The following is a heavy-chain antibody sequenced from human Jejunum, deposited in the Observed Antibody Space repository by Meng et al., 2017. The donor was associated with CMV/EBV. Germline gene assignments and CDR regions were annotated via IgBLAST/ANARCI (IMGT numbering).Heavy chain of an antibody. D-gene: IGHD5-24*01. J-gene: IGHJ4*02. V-gene: IGHV2-5*01. CDR1: GFSLSTSGVV. CDR3: ARDGGKYDFANC. CDR2: IYWNDDK. Sequence: SGFSLSTSGVVVGWIRQPPGKALEWLALIYWNDDKRYSPSLKSRLTITKDTSKNQVVLTLTNVDPLDTATYYCARDGGKYDFANCWGQGTRVTVSS.